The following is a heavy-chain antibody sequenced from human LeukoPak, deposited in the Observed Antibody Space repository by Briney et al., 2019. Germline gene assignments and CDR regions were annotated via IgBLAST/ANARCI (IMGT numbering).Heavy chain of an antibody. CDR1: GGSFSGYY. Sequence: KPSETLSLTCAVYGGSFSGYYWSWIRQPPGKGLEWIGEINHSGSTNYNPSLKSRVTISVDTSKNQFSLKLSSVTAADTAVYYCARTYYYDSSGPSGWFDPWGQGTLVTVSS. CDR3: ARTYYYDSSGPSGWFDP. J-gene: IGHJ5*02. D-gene: IGHD3-22*01. CDR2: INHSGST. V-gene: IGHV4-34*01.